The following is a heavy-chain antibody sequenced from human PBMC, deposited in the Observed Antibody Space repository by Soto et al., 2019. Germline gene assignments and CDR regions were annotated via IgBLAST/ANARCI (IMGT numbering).Heavy chain of an antibody. CDR3: ARDRELTGTTLVRWFDP. CDR2: IYTSGST. CDR1: GGSISSYY. J-gene: IGHJ5*02. D-gene: IGHD1-7*01. Sequence: KTSETLSLTCTVSGGSISSYYWSWIRQPAGKGLEWIGRIYTSGSTNYNPSLKSRVTMSVDTSKNQFSLKLSSVTAADTAVYYCARDRELTGTTLVRWFDPWGQGTLVTVSS. V-gene: IGHV4-4*07.